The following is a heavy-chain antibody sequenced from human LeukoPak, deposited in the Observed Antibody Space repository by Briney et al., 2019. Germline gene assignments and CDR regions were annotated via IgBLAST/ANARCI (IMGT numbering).Heavy chain of an antibody. Sequence: SETLSLTCTVSGGSISSYYWSWIRQPPGKGLEWIGYIYYSGSTNYNPSLKSRVTISVDTSKNQFSLKLSSVTAADTAVYYCARAGPHSLNWFDPWGQGTLVTVSS. J-gene: IGHJ5*02. CDR2: IYYSGST. CDR1: GGSISSYY. V-gene: IGHV4-59*12. CDR3: ARAGPHSLNWFDP. D-gene: IGHD2-21*01.